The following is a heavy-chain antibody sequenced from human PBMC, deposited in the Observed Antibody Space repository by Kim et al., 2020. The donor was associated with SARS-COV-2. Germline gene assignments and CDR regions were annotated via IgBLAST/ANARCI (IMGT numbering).Heavy chain of an antibody. Sequence: YADSVGGRLTTSRDNPKSTVYLQMNSLRAEDTAVYYCAGICGTTSCSDDYWGQGTLVTVSS. CDR3: AGICGTTSCSDDY. D-gene: IGHD2-2*01. J-gene: IGHJ4*02. V-gene: IGHV3-23*01.